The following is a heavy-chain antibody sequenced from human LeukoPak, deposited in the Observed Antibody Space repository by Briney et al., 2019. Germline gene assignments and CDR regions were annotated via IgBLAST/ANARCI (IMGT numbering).Heavy chain of an antibody. Sequence: SETLSLTCTVSGASISSSTDYWGWIRQPPGKGLEYIGTIYYTGSTYYTPSLKRRVTISIDTSKNQFSLKLSSVTAADTAVYYCARALLWFGDYMDVWGKGTTVTISS. CDR1: GASISSSTDY. D-gene: IGHD3-10*01. J-gene: IGHJ6*03. CDR2: IYYTGST. V-gene: IGHV4-39*07. CDR3: ARALLWFGDYMDV.